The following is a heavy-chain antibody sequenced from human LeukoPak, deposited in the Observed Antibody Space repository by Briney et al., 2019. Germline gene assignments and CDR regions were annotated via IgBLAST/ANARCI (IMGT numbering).Heavy chain of an antibody. D-gene: IGHD6-13*01. CDR2: IIPIFGTA. CDR1: GGTFSSYA. CDR3: ARVMGSSWYKGLTWFDP. V-gene: IGHV1-69*01. J-gene: IGHJ5*02. Sequence: SVKVSCKASGGTFSSYAISWVRQAPGQGLEWMGGIIPIFGTANYAQKFQGRVTITADESTSTAYMELSSLRSEDTAVYYCARVMGSSWYKGLTWFDPWGQGTLVTVSS.